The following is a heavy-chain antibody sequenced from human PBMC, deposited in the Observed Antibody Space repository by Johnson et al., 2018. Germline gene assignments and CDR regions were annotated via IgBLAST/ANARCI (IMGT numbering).Heavy chain of an antibody. J-gene: IGHJ3*01. D-gene: IGHD3-22*01. Sequence: VQLQESGGGLVQPGRSLRLSCAASGFTFSSYAMNWVRQAPGKGLEWVSSMSGSGDTTYYADSVKGRFTISREDSKNTLYLQMNSLRGEDTAVYYCVKGRITFIVDVLDFWGQGTMVTVSS. CDR1: GFTFSSYA. CDR2: MSGSGDTT. V-gene: IGHV3-23*01. CDR3: VKGRITFIVDVLDF.